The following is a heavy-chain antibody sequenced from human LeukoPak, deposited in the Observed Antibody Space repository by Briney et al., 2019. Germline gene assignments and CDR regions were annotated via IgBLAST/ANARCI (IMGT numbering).Heavy chain of an antibody. CDR1: GGSISSYY. D-gene: IGHD3-22*01. CDR2: IYYSGST. Sequence: KPSETLSLTCPVSGGSISSYYWSWIRQPPGKGLEWIGYIYYSGSTNYNPSLKSRVTISVDTSKNQFSLKLSSVTAADTAVYYCARGPHTGVNYYDSSGYYYWGQGTLVTVSS. V-gene: IGHV4-59*12. CDR3: ARGPHTGVNYYDSSGYYY. J-gene: IGHJ4*02.